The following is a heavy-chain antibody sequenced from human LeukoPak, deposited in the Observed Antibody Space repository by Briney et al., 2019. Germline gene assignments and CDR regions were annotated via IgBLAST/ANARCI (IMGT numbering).Heavy chain of an antibody. Sequence: GGSLRLSCAASGFTFSNYGMHWVRQAPGKGLEWVALIWYDGSNKYYTDSVKGRLTISRDNSKDTLFLQMNSLRAEDTAVYYCAREGPRGNSQFDYWGQGTLVTVSS. J-gene: IGHJ4*02. CDR3: AREGPRGNSQFDY. D-gene: IGHD2/OR15-2a*01. V-gene: IGHV3-33*01. CDR1: GFTFSNYG. CDR2: IWYDGSNK.